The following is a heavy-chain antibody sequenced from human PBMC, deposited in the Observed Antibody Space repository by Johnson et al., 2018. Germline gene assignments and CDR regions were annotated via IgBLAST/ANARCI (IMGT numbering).Heavy chain of an antibody. J-gene: IGHJ6*03. CDR1: GFTFSDYY. CDR2: ISDSDSTI. V-gene: IGHV3-11*04. Sequence: QVQLVQSGGGVVKPGGSLRLSCAASGFTFSDYYMSWIRQAPGKGLEWVSYISDSDSTIYYADSVKGRFIISRDNAKNSLYLQMNSLRSDDTGVYYCARVMEGPTGIIDSYDYHMDVWGKGTTVTVSS. D-gene: IGHD3-10*01. CDR3: ARVMEGPTGIIDSYDYHMDV.